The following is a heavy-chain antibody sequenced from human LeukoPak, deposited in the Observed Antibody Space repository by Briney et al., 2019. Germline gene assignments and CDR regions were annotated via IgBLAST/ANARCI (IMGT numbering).Heavy chain of an antibody. V-gene: IGHV4-39*01. CDR2: IYYSGST. CDR3: ARKGRMDV. J-gene: IGHJ6*02. CDR1: GGSISSSSYY. Sequence: SETLSLTCIVSGGSISSSSYYWGWIRQPPGKGLEWIGSIYYSGSTYYNPSLKSRVTISVDTSKNQFSLKLSSVTAADTAVYYCARKGRMDVWGQGTTVTVSS.